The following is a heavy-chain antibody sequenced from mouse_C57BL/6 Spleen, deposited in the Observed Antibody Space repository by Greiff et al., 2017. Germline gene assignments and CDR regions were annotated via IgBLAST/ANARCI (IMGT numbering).Heavy chain of an antibody. V-gene: IGHV1-52*01. CDR3: ARAGTGYFDY. Sequence: QVQLQQPGAELVRPGSSVKLSCKASGYTFTSYWMHWVKQRPIQGLEWIGNIDPSDSETHYNQKFKDKATLTVDKSSSTAYMQLSSLTSDDSAVYYCARAGTGYFDYWGQGTTLTVSS. CDR1: GYTFTSYW. J-gene: IGHJ2*01. D-gene: IGHD3-3*01. CDR2: IDPSDSET.